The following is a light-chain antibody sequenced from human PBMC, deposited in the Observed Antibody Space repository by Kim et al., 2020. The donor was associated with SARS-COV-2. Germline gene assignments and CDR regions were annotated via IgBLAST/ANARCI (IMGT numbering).Light chain of an antibody. CDR1: KLGDKY. CDR3: QAWESSTVV. J-gene: IGLJ2*01. V-gene: IGLV3-1*01. Sequence: SLFPGQTAIISCSGDKLGDKYACWYQQKPGQSPVLVIYQDTKRPAGIPERFSGSNSGNTATLTIGGTQAMDEADYYCQAWESSTVVFGGGTQLTVL. CDR2: QDT.